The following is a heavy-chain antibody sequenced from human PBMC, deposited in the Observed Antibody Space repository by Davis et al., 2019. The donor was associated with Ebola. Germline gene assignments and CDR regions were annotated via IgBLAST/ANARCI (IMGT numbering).Heavy chain of an antibody. J-gene: IGHJ5*02. Sequence: GESLKISCAASGFTLSRYDMHRVRHATGKDLESVSSIGTAGDTYYPGSVKVRFTISRENAKNSLYLQMNSLRAEDTAVYYCARGAQLLSFDPWGQGTLVTVSS. CDR2: IGTAGDT. CDR1: GFTLSRYD. CDR3: ARGAQLLSFDP. D-gene: IGHD2-2*01. V-gene: IGHV3-13*01.